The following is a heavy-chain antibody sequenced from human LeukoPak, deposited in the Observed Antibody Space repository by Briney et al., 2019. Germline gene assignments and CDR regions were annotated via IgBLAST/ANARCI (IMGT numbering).Heavy chain of an antibody. D-gene: IGHD4-17*01. V-gene: IGHV4-4*08. Sequence: SETLSLTCTVSGGSIISYYRSWTRQAPGKGLEWIGYIYTTGTTNYNPSLKSRVTISGDTSRNQFSLSLSSVTAADTAVYYCAYGDYYYYMDVWGKGTTVTVSS. CDR2: IYTTGTT. CDR3: AYGDYYYYMDV. J-gene: IGHJ6*03. CDR1: GGSIISYY.